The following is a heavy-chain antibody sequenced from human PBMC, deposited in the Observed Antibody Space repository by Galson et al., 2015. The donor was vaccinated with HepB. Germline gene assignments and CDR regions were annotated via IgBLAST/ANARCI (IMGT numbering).Heavy chain of an antibody. CDR3: ARSRKLGMNFDY. CDR2: IYWNDDK. V-gene: IGHV2-5*01. CDR1: GFSLSTSGVA. J-gene: IGHJ4*02. D-gene: IGHD7-27*01. Sequence: ALVKPTQTLTLTCTFSGFSLSTSGVAVGWIRQPPGKALEWLALIYWNDDKRYSPSLKSRVTITKDTSKNQVVLTLTNMDPMDTGTYYCARSRKLGMNFDYWGQGTLVTDSS.